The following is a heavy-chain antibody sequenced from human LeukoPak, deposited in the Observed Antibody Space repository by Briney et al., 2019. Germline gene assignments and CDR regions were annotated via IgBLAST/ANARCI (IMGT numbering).Heavy chain of an antibody. J-gene: IGHJ4*02. CDR3: ARDYCSSTSCYSLRGDY. CDR2: INPNSGGT. V-gene: IGHV1-2*02. D-gene: IGHD2-2*01. CDR1: GYTFTGYY. Sequence: ASVMVSCKASGYTFTGYYMHWVRQAPGQGLEWMGWINPNSGGTNYAQKFQGRVTMTRDTSISTAYMELSRLRSDDTAVYYCARDYCSSTSCYSLRGDYWGQGTLVTVSS.